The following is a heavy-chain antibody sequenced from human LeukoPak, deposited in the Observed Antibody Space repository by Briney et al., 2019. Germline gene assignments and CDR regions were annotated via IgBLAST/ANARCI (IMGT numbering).Heavy chain of an antibody. Sequence: PSETLSLTCAVYGGSFSGYYWSWIRQPPGKGLEWIGEINYSGSTNYNPSLKSRVTISVDTSKNQFSLKLSSVTAADTAVYYCARGLLVDYDSSGYFDYWGQGTLVTVSS. J-gene: IGHJ4*02. CDR1: GGSFSGYY. CDR2: INYSGST. V-gene: IGHV4-34*01. D-gene: IGHD3-22*01. CDR3: ARGLLVDYDSSGYFDY.